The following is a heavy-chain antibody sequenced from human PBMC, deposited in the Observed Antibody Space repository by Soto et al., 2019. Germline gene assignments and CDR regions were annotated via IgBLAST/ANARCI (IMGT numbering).Heavy chain of an antibody. V-gene: IGHV4-31*03. CDR1: GGSISSGGYY. D-gene: IGHD6-6*01. Sequence: PSETLSLTCTVSGGSISSGGYYWGWIRQHPGKGLEWIGYIYYSGSTYYNPSLKSRVTISVDTSKNQFSLKLSSVTAADTAVYYCARDASRGYSSSSHYYYYGMDVWGQGTTVTVSS. J-gene: IGHJ6*02. CDR2: IYYSGST. CDR3: ARDASRGYSSSSHYYYYGMDV.